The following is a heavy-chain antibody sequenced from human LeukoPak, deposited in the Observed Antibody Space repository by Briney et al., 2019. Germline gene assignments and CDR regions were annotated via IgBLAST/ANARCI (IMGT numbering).Heavy chain of an antibody. J-gene: IGHJ3*02. Sequence: GGSLRLSCSASGFTFSSYAMHWVRQAPGKGLEYVSGISINGGSTDYADSVKGRFTISRDNSKNTVYLQMSSLRAEDTAVYYCVKESRVVRGVIMDAFDMWGQGTMVTVSS. CDR3: VKESRVVRGVIMDAFDM. CDR2: ISINGGST. D-gene: IGHD3-10*01. CDR1: GFTFSSYA. V-gene: IGHV3-64D*06.